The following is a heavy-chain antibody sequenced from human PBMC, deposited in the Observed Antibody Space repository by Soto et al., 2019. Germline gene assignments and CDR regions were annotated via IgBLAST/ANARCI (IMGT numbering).Heavy chain of an antibody. J-gene: IGHJ6*02. V-gene: IGHV3-30*18. CDR3: AKDFIVGAIGYYGMDV. D-gene: IGHD1-26*01. CDR1: GFTFSSYG. Sequence: QVQLVESGGGVVQPGRSLRLSCAASGFTFSSYGMHWVRQAPGKGLEWVAVISYDGSNKYYADSVKGRFTISRDNSKNTLYLQMSSLRAEDTAVYYCAKDFIVGAIGYYGMDVWGQGTTVTVSS. CDR2: ISYDGSNK.